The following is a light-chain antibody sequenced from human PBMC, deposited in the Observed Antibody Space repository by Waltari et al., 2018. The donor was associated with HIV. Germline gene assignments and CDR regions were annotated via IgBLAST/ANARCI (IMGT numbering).Light chain of an antibody. J-gene: IGKJ1*01. CDR2: GAS. V-gene: IGKV3-15*01. CDR1: QSVTSN. CDR3: QQYNNWPPT. Sequence: EIVMTQSPATLSLSPGERATLSCSASQSVTSNLAWYQQKPGQAPRLLIYGASTRATAIPARFSGSGSVTEFTLTIRSLQSEDFAVYYCQQYNNWPPTFGQGTKVEIK.